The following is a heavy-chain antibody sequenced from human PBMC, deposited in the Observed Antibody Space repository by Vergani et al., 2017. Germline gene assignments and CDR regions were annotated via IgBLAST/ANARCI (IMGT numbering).Heavy chain of an antibody. D-gene: IGHD2-21*02. CDR2: ISYDGSNK. CDR1: GFTFSSYG. J-gene: IGHJ6*02. CDR3: AKDINCGGDCSPYYYYYGMDV. Sequence: QVKLVESGGGVVQPGRSLRLSCAASGFTFSSYGMHWVRQAPGKGLEWVAVISYDGSNKYYADSVKGRFTISRDNSKNTLYLQMNSLRAEDTAVYYCAKDINCGGDCSPYYYYYGMDVWGQGTTVTVSS. V-gene: IGHV3-30*18.